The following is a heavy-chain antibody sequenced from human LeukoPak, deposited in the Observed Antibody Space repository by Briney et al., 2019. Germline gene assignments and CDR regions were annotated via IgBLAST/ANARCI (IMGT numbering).Heavy chain of an antibody. CDR2: ISSSSDTI. Sequence: GGSLRLSCAASGFTFSSFSMTWVRQAPGKGLEWVSYISSSSDTIYYADSVKGRFTISRDNAKNSLYLQMNSLRDDDTAVYYCARAVSGSPGYWGQGTLVTVSS. D-gene: IGHD6-19*01. V-gene: IGHV3-48*02. J-gene: IGHJ4*02. CDR3: ARAVSGSPGY. CDR1: GFTFSSFS.